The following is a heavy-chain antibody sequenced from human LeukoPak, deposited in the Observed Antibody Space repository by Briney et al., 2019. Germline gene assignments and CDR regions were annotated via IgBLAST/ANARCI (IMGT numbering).Heavy chain of an antibody. CDR2: ISGSGGST. CDR3: AKATMVRGVISHFDY. J-gene: IGHJ4*02. V-gene: IGHV3-23*01. D-gene: IGHD3-10*01. Sequence: PGGSLRLSCAASGFTFSSYAMSWVRQAPGKGLEWVSAISGSGGSTYYADSVKGRFTISRDNSKNTLYLQMNSPRAEDTAVYYCAKATMVRGVISHFDYWGQGTLVTVSS. CDR1: GFTFSSYA.